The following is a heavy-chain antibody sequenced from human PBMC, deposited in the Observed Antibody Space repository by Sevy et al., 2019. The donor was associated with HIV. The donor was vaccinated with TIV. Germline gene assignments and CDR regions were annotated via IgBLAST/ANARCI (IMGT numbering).Heavy chain of an antibody. Sequence: GGSLRLSCAASGFTFSTYAMNWVRQAPGKGLERVSSISGSGRSTYYADSVEGRFTISRDNSKNTLYLQMNSLRADDTAVYYCAKGYCSGGSCPRDYYYYGMDVWGQGTTVTVSS. CDR2: ISGSGRST. D-gene: IGHD2-15*01. CDR3: AKGYCSGGSCPRDYYYYGMDV. J-gene: IGHJ6*02. V-gene: IGHV3-23*01. CDR1: GFTFSTYA.